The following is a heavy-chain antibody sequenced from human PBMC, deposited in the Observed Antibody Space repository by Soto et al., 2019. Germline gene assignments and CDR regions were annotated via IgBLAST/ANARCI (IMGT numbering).Heavy chain of an antibody. Sequence: QVQLVQSGAEVKKPGASVRVSCKPSGYTLTNYAIHWVRQAAXQSLGGLAEIDPGSGRATNSQKVQGRIIVTRDNSATTFYMDLTSLTSEDTAVYFCTRDLNGGNPFDYGGKGALVTVSS. D-gene: IGHD2-8*01. CDR2: IDPGSGRA. CDR1: GYTLTNYA. V-gene: IGHV1-3*01. CDR3: TRDLNGGNPFDY. J-gene: IGHJ4*02.